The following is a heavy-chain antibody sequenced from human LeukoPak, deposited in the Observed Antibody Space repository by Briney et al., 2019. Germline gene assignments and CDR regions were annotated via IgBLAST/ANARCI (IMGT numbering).Heavy chain of an antibody. V-gene: IGHV3-48*02. D-gene: IGHD4-17*01. CDR2: ISSSSSTI. CDR3: ARDRGYGDYVGAFDI. Sequence: PGGSLRLSCAASGFTFSSYSMNWVRQAPGKGLEWVSHISSSSSTIYYADSVKGRFTISRDNAKNSLYLQMSNLRDEDTAVYYCARDRGYGDYVGAFDIWGQGTMVTVSS. CDR1: GFTFSSYS. J-gene: IGHJ3*02.